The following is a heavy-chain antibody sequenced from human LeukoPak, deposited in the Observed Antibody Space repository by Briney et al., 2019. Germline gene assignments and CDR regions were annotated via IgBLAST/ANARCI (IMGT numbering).Heavy chain of an antibody. J-gene: IGHJ4*02. CDR1: GYTFTSYG. CDR3: ARDFFSTALSGNQKFDY. V-gene: IGHV1-18*01. D-gene: IGHD2/OR15-2a*01. CDR2: ISAYNGNT. Sequence: ASVKVSCKASGYTFTSYGISWVRQAPGQGLEWMGWISAYNGNTNYAQKLQGRVTMTTDTSTSTAYMELRSLRSDDTAVYYCARDFFSTALSGNQKFDYWGQGNLVTVSS.